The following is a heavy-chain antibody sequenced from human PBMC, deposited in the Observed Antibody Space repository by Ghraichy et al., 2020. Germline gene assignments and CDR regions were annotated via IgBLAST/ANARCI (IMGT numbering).Heavy chain of an antibody. Sequence: ASVKVSCKASGYTFTSYGISWVRQAPGQGLEWMGWISAYNGNTNYAQKLQGRVTMTTDTSTSTAYMELRSLRSDDTAVYYCARDQGYCSGGSCYHANDYWGQGTLVTVSS. CDR2: ISAYNGNT. D-gene: IGHD2-15*01. CDR3: ARDQGYCSGGSCYHANDY. CDR1: GYTFTSYG. J-gene: IGHJ4*02. V-gene: IGHV1-18*01.